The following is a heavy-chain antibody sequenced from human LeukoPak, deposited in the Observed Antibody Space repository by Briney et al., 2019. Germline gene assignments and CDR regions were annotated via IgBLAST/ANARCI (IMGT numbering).Heavy chain of an antibody. CDR3: AREGYYDSSGYY. CDR1: GFTFSSYA. D-gene: IGHD3-22*01. CDR2: ISYDGSNK. J-gene: IGHJ4*02. V-gene: IGHV3-30-3*01. Sequence: AGRSLRLSCAASGFTFSSYAMHWVRQAPGKGLEWVAVISYDGSNKYYADSVKGRFTISRDNSKNTLYLQMNSLRAEDTAVYYCAREGYYDSSGYYWGQGTLVPVSS.